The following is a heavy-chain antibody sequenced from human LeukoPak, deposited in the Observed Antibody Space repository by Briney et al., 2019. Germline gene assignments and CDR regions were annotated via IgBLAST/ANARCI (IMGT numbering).Heavy chain of an antibody. CDR1: GFSVTTSGVG. D-gene: IGHD3-22*01. Sequence: SGPTLVKATQTLTLTCTFSGFSVTTSGVGVGWIRQSPGKALEWLALIYGDENKRYSPSLKSRLTITKDTSKNLVVLKMTNMDPMDTATYFCTHGRAFYYDTTGYFPAFDYWGQGALVTVSS. CDR2: IYGDENK. V-gene: IGHV2-5*02. CDR3: THGRAFYYDTTGYFPAFDY. J-gene: IGHJ4*02.